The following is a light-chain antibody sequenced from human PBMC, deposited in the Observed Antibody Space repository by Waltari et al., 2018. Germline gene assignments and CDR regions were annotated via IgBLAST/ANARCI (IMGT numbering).Light chain of an antibody. CDR3: LSRDSTGSHPV. V-gene: IGLV3-19*01. CDR2: GEN. Sequence: SSELTQDPAVSVALGQTVRITCQGDSLRDYYVSWNQQKPGQAPVLVIYGENNRHSWIPDRFSGSSSGNTASLTITGAHAEDEADYYCLSRDSTGSHPVFGGGTKLTVL. J-gene: IGLJ2*01. CDR1: SLRDYY.